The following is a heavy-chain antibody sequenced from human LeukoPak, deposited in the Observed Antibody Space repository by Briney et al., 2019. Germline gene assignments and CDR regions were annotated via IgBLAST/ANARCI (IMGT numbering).Heavy chain of an antibody. CDR2: ISSSSSYT. V-gene: IGHV3-11*06. D-gene: IGHD6-13*01. CDR1: GFTFSDYY. Sequence: GGSLRLSCAASGFTFSDYYMSWIRQAPGKGLEWVSYISSSSSYTNYADSVKGRFTISRDNAKNSLYLQMNSLRAEDTAVYYCARDRQQRMRDAFDTWGQGTMVTVSS. J-gene: IGHJ3*02. CDR3: ARDRQQRMRDAFDT.